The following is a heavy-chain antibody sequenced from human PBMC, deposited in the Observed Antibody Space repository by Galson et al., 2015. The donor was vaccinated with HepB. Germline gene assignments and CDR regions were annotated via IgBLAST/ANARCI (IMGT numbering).Heavy chain of an antibody. Sequence: QSGAEVKKTGESLKISCQGSGYIFTTYWLAWVRQMPGKGLEWMGIIYPGDSDTRYSPSFQGQVTISADKSVSTAYLRWSSLKASDTAVYYCARGPNCGGECYAHDSFDIWGQGTMVTVSP. CDR3: ARGPNCGGECYAHDSFDI. CDR1: GYIFTTYW. V-gene: IGHV5-51*03. D-gene: IGHD2-21*01. CDR2: IYPGDSDT. J-gene: IGHJ3*02.